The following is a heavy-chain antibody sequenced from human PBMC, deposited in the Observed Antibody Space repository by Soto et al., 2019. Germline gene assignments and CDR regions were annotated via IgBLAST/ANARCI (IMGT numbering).Heavy chain of an antibody. V-gene: IGHV3-23*01. CDR3: AREVSWSTGRPDLLYFDL. D-gene: IGHD3-3*01. CDR1: GFTFSGYA. Sequence: EVQLLDSGGGLVQPGGSLRLSCAASGFTFSGYALTWVRQAPGKGLEWVSAISGGSDATFYADSVKGRFTISRDNSKNPLYLPMNNLRAEETAVYDCAREVSWSTGRPDLLYFDLWGRGTLVTVSS. CDR2: ISGGSDAT. J-gene: IGHJ2*01.